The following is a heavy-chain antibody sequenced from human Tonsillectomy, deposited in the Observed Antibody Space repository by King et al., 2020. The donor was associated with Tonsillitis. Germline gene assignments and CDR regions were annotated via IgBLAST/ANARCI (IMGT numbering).Heavy chain of an antibody. CDR3: ARESSGAANDY. CDR1: GFTFSYHY. CDR2: SRNKANNYAT. J-gene: IGHJ4*02. V-gene: IGHV3-72*01. Sequence: QLVQSGGGLVQPGGSLRLSCAASGFTFSYHYMDWVRKAPGKGLEWVGRSRNKANNYATEYAASVKGRFTISRDESKNSLYLQMKSLKTEDTAVYYCARESSGAANDYWGQGTLVTVSS. D-gene: IGHD6-19*01.